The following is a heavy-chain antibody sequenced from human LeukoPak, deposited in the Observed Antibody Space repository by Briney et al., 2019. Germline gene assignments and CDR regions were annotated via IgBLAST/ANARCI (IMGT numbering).Heavy chain of an antibody. J-gene: IGHJ4*02. V-gene: IGHV3-66*01. D-gene: IGHD5-24*01. CDR1: EFSVGSNY. CDR3: ARVQAGRDGYNYYFDY. CDR2: IYSGGST. Sequence: GGSLRLSCAASEFSVGSNYMTWVRQAPGKGLEWVSLIYSGGSTYYADSVKGRFTISRDNSKNTLYLQMNSLRAEDTAVYYCARVQAGRDGYNYYFDYWGQGTLVTVSS.